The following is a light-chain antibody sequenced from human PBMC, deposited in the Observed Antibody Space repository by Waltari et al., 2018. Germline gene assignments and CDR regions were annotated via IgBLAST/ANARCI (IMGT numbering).Light chain of an antibody. V-gene: IGKV3-20*01. CDR1: QSVGKY. CDR2: HAS. J-gene: IGKJ1*01. CDR3: QKYDSLPAT. Sequence: EVVLTQSPGTLSLSPGERATLSCRASQSVGKYLAWYQQKPGQAPRLLIDHASTRAPGIPASFSGSGAGTDGSLTISRLEPEDFAVDYCQKYDSLPATFGQGTKVEIK.